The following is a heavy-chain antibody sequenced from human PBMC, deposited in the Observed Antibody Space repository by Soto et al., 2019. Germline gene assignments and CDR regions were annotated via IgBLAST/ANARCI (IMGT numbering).Heavy chain of an antibody. Sequence: LRLSCTASGFTFSSYAMSWVRQAPGKGLEWVSAISGSGGSTYYADSVKGRFTISRDNSKNTLYLQMNSLRAEDTAVYYCAKAASPRITIFGVVITTGYFDLWGRGTLVTVSS. CDR1: GFTFSSYA. D-gene: IGHD3-3*01. V-gene: IGHV3-23*01. CDR3: AKAASPRITIFGVVITTGYFDL. CDR2: ISGSGGST. J-gene: IGHJ2*01.